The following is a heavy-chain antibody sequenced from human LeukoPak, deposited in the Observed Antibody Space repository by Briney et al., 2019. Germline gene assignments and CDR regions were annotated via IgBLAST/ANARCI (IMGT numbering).Heavy chain of an antibody. J-gene: IGHJ4*02. D-gene: IGHD5-18*01. CDR2: ISSSSSYI. CDR3: AREGYSYRTPIFDY. Sequence: PGGSLRLSCAASGFTFSIYAMSWVRQAPGKGLEWVSSISSSSSYIYYADSVKGRFTISRDNAKNSLYLQMNSLRAEDTAVYYCAREGYSYRTPIFDYWGQGTLVTVSS. CDR1: GFTFSIYA. V-gene: IGHV3-21*01.